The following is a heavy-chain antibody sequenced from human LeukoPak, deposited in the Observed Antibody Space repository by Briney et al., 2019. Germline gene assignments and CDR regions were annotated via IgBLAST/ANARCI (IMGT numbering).Heavy chain of an antibody. Sequence: SVTVSCKASGGTFSSYAISWVRQAPGQGLEWMGGIIPIFGTANYAQKFQGRVTITADKSTSTAYMELSSLRSEDTAVYYCARDRGIAVAGPEYYFDYWGQGTLVTVSS. CDR3: ARDRGIAVAGPEYYFDY. V-gene: IGHV1-69*06. CDR2: IIPIFGTA. CDR1: GGTFSSYA. D-gene: IGHD6-19*01. J-gene: IGHJ4*02.